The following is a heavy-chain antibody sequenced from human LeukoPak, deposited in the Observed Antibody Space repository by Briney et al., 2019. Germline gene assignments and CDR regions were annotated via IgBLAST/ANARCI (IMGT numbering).Heavy chain of an antibody. V-gene: IGHV4-31*03. D-gene: IGHD5-24*01. J-gene: IGHJ3*02. CDR1: GGSISSRGYY. CDR3: TRDHTLRDGYTLGAFGI. Sequence: SETLSLTCTVSGGSISSRGYYWSWIRQYPGKGLEWIGYIYYSGTTFYNPSLKSRTTISVDTSKNQFSLKLSSVTAADTAVYYCTRDHTLRDGYTLGAFGIWGQGTMVSVSS. CDR2: IYYSGTT.